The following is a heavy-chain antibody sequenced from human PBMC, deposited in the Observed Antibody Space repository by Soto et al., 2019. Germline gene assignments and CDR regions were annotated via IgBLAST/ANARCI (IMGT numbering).Heavy chain of an antibody. CDR3: ARDRGSYALDY. CDR2: ISANNGIT. Sequence: QVQLVQSGAEVKKPGASVKVSCKASGYTFTSYGISWVRQAPGQGLEWMGWISANNGITNYAQKLQRRITLTPXNSTSTAYMELRSLGSDDTAVYYCARDRGSYALDYWGQGTLGTVSS. CDR1: GYTFTSYG. J-gene: IGHJ4*02. D-gene: IGHD1-26*01. V-gene: IGHV1-18*01.